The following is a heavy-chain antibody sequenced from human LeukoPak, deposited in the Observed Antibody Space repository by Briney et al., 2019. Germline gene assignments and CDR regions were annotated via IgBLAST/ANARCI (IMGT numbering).Heavy chain of an antibody. D-gene: IGHD3-9*01. CDR1: GYTFTSYG. J-gene: IGHJ4*02. CDR3: ARDLNYVTLGYDILADVGYYFDY. V-gene: IGHV1-18*01. Sequence: GASVKVSCKASGYTFTSYGISWVRQAPGQGLQWLGWISAHNGNTKYAQDLRGRVRMTTDTSTSTAYLELRSLRSDDTAIYYCARDLNYVTLGYDILADVGYYFDYWGQGSLVTVSS. CDR2: ISAHNGNT.